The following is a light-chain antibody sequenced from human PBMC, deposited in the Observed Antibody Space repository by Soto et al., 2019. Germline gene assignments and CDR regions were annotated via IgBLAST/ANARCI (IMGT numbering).Light chain of an antibody. V-gene: IGKV3-15*01. CDR2: GAS. CDR3: QQYNNWPYT. CDR1: QSVSSN. Sequence: EIVMTQSPATLSVSPGERATLSCRASQSVSSNLAWYQQKPGQAPRLLIYGASTRATGIPARFSGSGSGTEFTFTISSLQSEDFAVYYCQQYNNWPYTFGQRTKLEIK. J-gene: IGKJ2*01.